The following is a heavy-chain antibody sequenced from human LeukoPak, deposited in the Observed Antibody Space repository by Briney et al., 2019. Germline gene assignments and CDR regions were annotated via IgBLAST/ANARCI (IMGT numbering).Heavy chain of an antibody. D-gene: IGHD6-13*01. J-gene: IGHJ3*02. CDR2: ISWNSGSI. CDR1: GFTFDDYA. V-gene: IGHV3-9*03. Sequence: GGSLRLSCAASGFTFDDYAMHWVRQAPGKGLEWVSGISWNSGSIGYADSVKGRFTISRDNAKNSLYLQMNSLRAEDMALYYCAKSYSSSWYGAFDIWGQGTMVTVSS. CDR3: AKSYSSSWYGAFDI.